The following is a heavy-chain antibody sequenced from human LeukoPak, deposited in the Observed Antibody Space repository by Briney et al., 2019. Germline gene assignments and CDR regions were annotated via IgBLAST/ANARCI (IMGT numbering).Heavy chain of an antibody. CDR1: GGSVNSGSYF. Sequence: SETLSLTCTVSGGSVNSGSYFWSWIRQPPGKGLEWIGYIQNSARTNYNPSLESRVTISVDSSKDQFSLRLSSVTAADTAVYYCATDYSNFYGMGVWGQGTTVTVSS. CDR2: IQNSART. CDR3: ATDYSNFYGMGV. J-gene: IGHJ6*02. D-gene: IGHD4-11*01. V-gene: IGHV4-61*01.